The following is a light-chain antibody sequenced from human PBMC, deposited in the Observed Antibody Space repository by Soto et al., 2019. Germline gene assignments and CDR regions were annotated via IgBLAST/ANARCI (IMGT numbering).Light chain of an antibody. CDR2: AAS. Sequence: IQMTQSPSSLSASVGDRVTITCRASQSISSYLNWYRQRPGQAPEVLIYAASNLQSGVPSRFSGSGSGRDFTLTISSLLPEDFATYYCQQSYSTPWTFGQGTNVEV. CDR3: QQSYSTPWT. CDR1: QSISSY. J-gene: IGKJ1*01. V-gene: IGKV1-39*01.